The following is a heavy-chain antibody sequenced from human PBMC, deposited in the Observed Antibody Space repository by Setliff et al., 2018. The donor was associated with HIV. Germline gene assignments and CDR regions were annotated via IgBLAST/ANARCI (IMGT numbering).Heavy chain of an antibody. D-gene: IGHD3-10*01. CDR3: ARHSPIGELFKWFDP. Sequence: PSETLSLTCTVSGGSISSSSYYWGWIRQPPGKGLEWIGSIYYSGSTYYNPSLESRVTISVDTSKNQFSLKLSSVTAADTAVYYCARHSPIGELFKWFDPWGQGTLVTVSS. J-gene: IGHJ5*02. V-gene: IGHV4-39*01. CDR2: IYYSGST. CDR1: GGSISSSSYY.